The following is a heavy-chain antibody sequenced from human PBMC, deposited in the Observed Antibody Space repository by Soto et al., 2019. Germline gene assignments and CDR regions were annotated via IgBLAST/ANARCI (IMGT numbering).Heavy chain of an antibody. D-gene: IGHD7-27*01. V-gene: IGHV3-23*01. CDR3: AKDPVLTGDNDAFDI. J-gene: IGHJ3*02. CDR2: ISGSGGST. Sequence: GGSLRLSCAASGFTFSSYAMSWVRQAPGKGLEWVSAISGSGGSTYYADSVKGRFTISRDNSKNTLYLQMNSLRAEDSAVYYCAKDPVLTGDNDAFDIWGQGTMVTVSS. CDR1: GFTFSSYA.